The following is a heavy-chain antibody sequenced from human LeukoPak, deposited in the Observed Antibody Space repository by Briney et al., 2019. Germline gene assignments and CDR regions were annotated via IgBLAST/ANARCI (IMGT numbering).Heavy chain of an antibody. CDR3: ARDSVQGENSYGPMDV. D-gene: IGHD5-18*01. J-gene: IGHJ6*04. V-gene: IGHV3-23*01. Sequence: GGSLRLSCAASGFTFSSYAMTWVRQAPGKGLEWVSVISGNGGRTFYAASVKGRFTISRDNSKITLYLQMNSLRAEDTAVYYCARDSVQGENSYGPMDVWGKGTTVTVSS. CDR1: GFTFSSYA. CDR2: ISGNGGRT.